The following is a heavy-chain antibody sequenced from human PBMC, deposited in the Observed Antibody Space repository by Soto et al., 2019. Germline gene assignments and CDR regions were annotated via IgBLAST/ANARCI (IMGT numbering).Heavy chain of an antibody. Sequence: PGESLKISCKGSGYSFTSYWIGWVRQMPGKGLEWMGIIYPANSDTRYSPSFQGQVTISADKFISTAYLQWSSLKASDTAMYYCAGGGVRGVITRTRDYYGMDVWGQGTTVTVSS. CDR2: IYPANSDT. CDR3: AGGGVRGVITRTRDYYGMDV. CDR1: GYSFTSYW. V-gene: IGHV5-51*01. J-gene: IGHJ6*02. D-gene: IGHD3-10*01.